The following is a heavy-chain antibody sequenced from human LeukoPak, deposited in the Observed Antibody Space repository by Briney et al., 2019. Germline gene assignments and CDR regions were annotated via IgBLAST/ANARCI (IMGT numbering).Heavy chain of an antibody. CDR3: ARGDNYVFDV. J-gene: IGHJ2*01. CDR2: ISHDGST. Sequence: SGTLSLTCVVSGGSISSSNWWSWVRQPPEKGLEWIGEISHDGSTNYNPSLKSRVTISVDKSNNHFSLKLTSVAAAATAMYYCARGDNYVFDVWGRGTLVSVSS. D-gene: IGHD5-24*01. V-gene: IGHV4-4*02. CDR1: GGSISSSNW.